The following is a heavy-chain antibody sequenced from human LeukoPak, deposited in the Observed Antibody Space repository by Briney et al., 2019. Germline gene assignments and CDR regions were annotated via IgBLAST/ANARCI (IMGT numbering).Heavy chain of an antibody. J-gene: IGHJ4*02. CDR1: GFTFSSYW. CDR2: INSDGSST. Sequence: GESLRLSCAASGFTFSSYWKHWVLQPPAKGLVWVSRINSDGSSTNYADSVKGRFTISRDNAKNTLYLQLNSRRAEDTAVYYGESTGFLEWLVDYWGQETLLTLSS. D-gene: IGHD3-3*01. V-gene: IGHV3-74*01. CDR3: ESTGFLEWLVDY.